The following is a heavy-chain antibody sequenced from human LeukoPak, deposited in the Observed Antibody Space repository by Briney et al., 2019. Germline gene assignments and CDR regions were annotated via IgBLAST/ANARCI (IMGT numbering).Heavy chain of an antibody. CDR1: GGSISSYY. CDR3: ARALDSTSICFHP. J-gene: IGHJ5*02. V-gene: IGHV4-59*01. CDR2: IYYSGST. D-gene: IGHD3/OR15-3a*01. Sequence: SSQTLSLTCTVSGGSISSYYWSWIRQPPGKGLVWIGHIYYSGSTNYNPSLKRRVTISVDTSKNQFSLKLSSVTAADTAVYHCARALDSTSICFHPCGQGTLVTVSS.